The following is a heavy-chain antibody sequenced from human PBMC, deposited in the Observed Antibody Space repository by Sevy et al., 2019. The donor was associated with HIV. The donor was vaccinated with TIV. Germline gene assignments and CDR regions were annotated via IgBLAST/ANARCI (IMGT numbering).Heavy chain of an antibody. CDR1: GFTFSSYW. CDR3: ARVKDYYDSSGYYGAGAFDI. D-gene: IGHD3-22*01. CDR2: INSDVSST. Sequence: GGSLRLSCAASGFTFSSYWMHWVRQAPGKGLVWVSRINSDVSSTSYADSVKGRFTISRDNAKNTLYLQMNSLRAEDTAMYYCARVKDYYDSSGYYGAGAFDIWGQGTMVTVSS. J-gene: IGHJ3*02. V-gene: IGHV3-74*01.